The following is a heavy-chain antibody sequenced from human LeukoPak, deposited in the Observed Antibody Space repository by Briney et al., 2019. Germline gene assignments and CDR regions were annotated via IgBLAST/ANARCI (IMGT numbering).Heavy chain of an antibody. J-gene: IGHJ6*02. V-gene: IGHV1-2*02. CDR3: ARGGVALSYYGMDV. D-gene: IGHD2-8*01. Sequence: ASVKVSCKASGYTFTGYYMHWVRQAPGQGLEWMGWINPNSGGTNYAQKFQGRVTMTRDTSISTAHMELSRLRCDDTAVYYCARGGVALSYYGMDVWGQGTTVTVSS. CDR1: GYTFTGYY. CDR2: INPNSGGT.